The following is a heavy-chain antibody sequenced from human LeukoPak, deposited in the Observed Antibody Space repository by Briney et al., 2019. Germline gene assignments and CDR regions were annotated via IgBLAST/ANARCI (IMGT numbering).Heavy chain of an antibody. CDR3: ARVLYSSSWYGDYNWFDP. CDR1: GYTFTSYD. D-gene: IGHD6-13*01. Sequence: GSVKVSCKASGYTFTSYDINWVRQATGQGLEWMGWMNPNSGNIGYAQKFQGRVTMTRNTSISTAYMELSSLRSEDTAVYYCARVLYSSSWYGDYNWFDPWGQGTLVTVSS. J-gene: IGHJ5*02. V-gene: IGHV1-8*01. CDR2: MNPNSGNI.